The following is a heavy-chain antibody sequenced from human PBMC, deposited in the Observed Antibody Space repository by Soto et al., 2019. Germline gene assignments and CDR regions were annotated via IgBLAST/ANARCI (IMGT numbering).Heavy chain of an antibody. J-gene: IGHJ4*02. D-gene: IGHD3-10*01. CDR1: RFTFSNYG. CDR3: AYGSDHSADY. Sequence: QVQLVESGGGVVQPGRSLRLSCAASRFTFSNYGMHWVRQAPGKGLEWVAVIWYDGSNKYYADSVKGRFTISRDNSKNPLYLQMNSLRAEDTAVYYCAYGSDHSADYWGQGTLVTVSS. V-gene: IGHV3-33*01. CDR2: IWYDGSNK.